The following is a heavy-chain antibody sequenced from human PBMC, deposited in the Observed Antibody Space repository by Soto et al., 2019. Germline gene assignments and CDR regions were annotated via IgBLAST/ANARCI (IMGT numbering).Heavy chain of an antibody. V-gene: IGHV5-51*01. D-gene: IGHD1-26*01. CDR1: GYIFSTYF. Sequence: PGDSLKISCKFSGYIFSTYFICFVRQMAGKVLEWMGIIYPGDSDTRYIPSFQGQVTISADKYIRTAYLQWSSLKASDTDMYYCARSAQQMLKIYYAGMEVWGQGTTVNVSS. CDR2: IYPGDSDT. CDR3: ARSAQQMLKIYYAGMEV. J-gene: IGHJ6*01.